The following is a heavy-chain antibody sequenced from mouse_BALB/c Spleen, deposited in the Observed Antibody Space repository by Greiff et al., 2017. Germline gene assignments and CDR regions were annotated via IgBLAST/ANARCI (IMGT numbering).Heavy chain of an antibody. D-gene: IGHD1-1*01. CDR1: GYTFTSYW. CDR3: ARWGTVEGD. J-gene: IGHJ2*01. CDR2: INPSTGYT. Sequence: QVQLKQSGAELAKPGASVKMSCKASGYTFTSYWMHWVKQRPGPGLEWIGYINPSTGYTEYNQKFKDKATLTADKSSSTSYMQLSSLTSEDSAVYYCARWGTVEGDWGQGTTLTVSA. V-gene: IGHV1-7*01.